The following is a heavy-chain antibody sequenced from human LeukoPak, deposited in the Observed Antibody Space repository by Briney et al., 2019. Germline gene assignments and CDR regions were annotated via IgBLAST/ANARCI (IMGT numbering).Heavy chain of an antibody. J-gene: IGHJ4*02. V-gene: IGHV4-59*01. CDR1: GGSISSYY. CDR2: IYYSGST. D-gene: IGHD3-9*01. Sequence: SETLSLTCTVSGGSISSYYWSWIRQPPGKGLEWIGYIYYSGSTNYNPSLKSRVTISVDTSKNQFSLKLSSVTAADTAVYYCARVGILTGYYGEPTVGYFDYWGQGTLVTVSS. CDR3: ARVGILTGYYGEPTVGYFDY.